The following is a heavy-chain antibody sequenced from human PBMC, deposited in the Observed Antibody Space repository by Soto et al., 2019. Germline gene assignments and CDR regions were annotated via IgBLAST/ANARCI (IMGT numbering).Heavy chain of an antibody. D-gene: IGHD6-13*01. J-gene: IGHJ5*02. CDR1: GGSLSSSSFY. V-gene: IGHV4-39*01. CDR2: IFYRGST. CDR3: VRPNYRRVAVGGTGWFDP. Sequence: PSETLSLTCTVSGGSLSSSSFYWGWIRQPPGKGLEWIGSIFYRGSTFYNPSLKSRVTISVDTSKNQFSLKLSSVTAADTAVYYCVRPNYRRVAVGGTGWFDPWGQGTLVTVSS.